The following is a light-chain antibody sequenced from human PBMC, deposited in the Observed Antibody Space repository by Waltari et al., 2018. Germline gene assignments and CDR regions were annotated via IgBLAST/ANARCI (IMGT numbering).Light chain of an antibody. CDR3: SSYTTSSTWV. V-gene: IGLV2-14*03. CDR2: EVS. J-gene: IGLJ3*02. Sequence: QSALTQPASVSGSPGQSITISCTGTSSGVGHYDSVSWNQQHPGKAPKLIIYEVSNRPSGVSNRFSGSKSGNTASLTISGLQAEDEADYYCSSYTTSSTWVFGGGTKLTVL. CDR1: SSGVGHYDS.